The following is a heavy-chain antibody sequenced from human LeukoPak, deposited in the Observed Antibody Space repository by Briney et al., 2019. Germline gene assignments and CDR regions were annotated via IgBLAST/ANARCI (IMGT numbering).Heavy chain of an antibody. V-gene: IGHV3-11*04. CDR2: ISSSGSTI. CDR1: GFTSSDYY. J-gene: IGHJ4*02. Sequence: PGGSLRLSCAASGFTSSDYYMSWIRQAPGKGLEWVSYISSSGSTIYYADSVKGRFTISRDNAKNSLYLQMNSLRAEDTAVYYCARGERRFLEWFADYWGQGTLVTVSS. CDR3: ARGERRFLEWFADY. D-gene: IGHD3-3*01.